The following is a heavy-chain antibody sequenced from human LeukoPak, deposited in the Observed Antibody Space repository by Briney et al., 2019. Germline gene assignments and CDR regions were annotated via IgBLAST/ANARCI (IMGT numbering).Heavy chain of an antibody. V-gene: IGHV1-8*01. D-gene: IGHD3/OR15-3a*01. CDR1: GYIFTSYD. CDR2: MSPNSGNT. J-gene: IGHJ4*02. Sequence: ASVKVSCKASGYIFTSYDINWVRQATGQRLEWLGWMSPNSGNTGYAQNFQGRVTMTRSTALSTAYMELSSLKSDDTAVYYCTRGPPNWGYDFWGQGTLVTVSS. CDR3: TRGPPNWGYDF.